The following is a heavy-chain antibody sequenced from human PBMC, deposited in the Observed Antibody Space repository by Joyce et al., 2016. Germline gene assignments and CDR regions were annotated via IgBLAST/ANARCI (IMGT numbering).Heavy chain of an antibody. J-gene: IGHJ4*02. CDR1: GGNFRSYA. D-gene: IGHD3-10*01. CDR3: ARDQVRGSIDSAFEY. Sequence: QVHLVQSGAEVTRPGSSVKLSCKTSGGNFRSYALNWVRQAPGQGLEWMGGISPLCGAPSYAQKFQGRITLTADDSTTTVYMQLGSLTSADTAVYYCARDQVRGSIDSAFEYWGQGALVTVSS. CDR2: ISPLCGAP. V-gene: IGHV1-69*01.